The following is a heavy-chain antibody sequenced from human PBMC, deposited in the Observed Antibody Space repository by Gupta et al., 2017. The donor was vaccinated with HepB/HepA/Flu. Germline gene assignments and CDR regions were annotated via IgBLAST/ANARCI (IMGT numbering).Heavy chain of an antibody. Sequence: PRKALEWLAFSYWDDDKRYSPSLRSRLTITKDTSKNHVVLTMTNMDPVDTATQYCAHLTYYYDNSGYSDVFDIWGQGTMVTGAS. D-gene: IGHD3-22*01. J-gene: IGHJ3*02. CDR3: AHLTYYYDNSGYSDVFDI. V-gene: IGHV2-5*02. CDR2: SYWDDDK.